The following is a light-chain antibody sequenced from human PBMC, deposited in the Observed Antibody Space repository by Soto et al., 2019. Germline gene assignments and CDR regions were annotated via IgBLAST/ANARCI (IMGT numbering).Light chain of an antibody. CDR1: QGISSY. Sequence: DIQLTQSPSFLSASVGDRVTITCRASQGISSYLAWYQQKPGKAPKLLIYAASTLQSGVSSRFSGSGSGTELTLTISSMQPEDCATDYCKKLNSYPQTFGQGNKVDIK. V-gene: IGKV1-9*01. CDR3: KKLNSYPQT. J-gene: IGKJ1*01. CDR2: AAS.